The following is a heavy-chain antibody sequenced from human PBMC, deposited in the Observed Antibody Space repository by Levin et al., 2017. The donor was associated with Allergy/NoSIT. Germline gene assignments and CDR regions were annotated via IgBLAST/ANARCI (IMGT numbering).Heavy chain of an antibody. D-gene: IGHD2-2*02. Sequence: QPGGSLRLSCAASGFIVSSKYMTWVRQAPGQGLECVSVLYIGGDTYYADSVKGRFTISRDNSKNILYLQMNSLRADDTAVYYCTRGLEPATIGLNWYFDLWGRGTLVTVSS. CDR2: LYIGGDT. J-gene: IGHJ2*01. V-gene: IGHV3-66*01. CDR3: TRGLEPATIGLNWYFDL. CDR1: GFIVSSKY.